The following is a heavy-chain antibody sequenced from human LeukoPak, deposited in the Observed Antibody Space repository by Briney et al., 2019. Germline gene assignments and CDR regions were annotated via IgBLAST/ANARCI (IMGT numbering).Heavy chain of an antibody. Sequence: GASVKVSCKASGYTFTSYGISWVRQAPGQGLEWMGWISAYNGNTNYAQKLQGRVTMTTDTSTSTAYMDLRSLRSDDTAVYYCARVGRATVTTFPKQYWFDPWGQGTLVTVSS. V-gene: IGHV1-18*01. CDR3: ARVGRATVTTFPKQYWFDP. CDR2: ISAYNGNT. CDR1: GYTFTSYG. J-gene: IGHJ5*02. D-gene: IGHD4-17*01.